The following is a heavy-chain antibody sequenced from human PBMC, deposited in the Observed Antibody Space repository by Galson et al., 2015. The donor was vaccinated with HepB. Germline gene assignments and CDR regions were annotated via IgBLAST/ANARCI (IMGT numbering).Heavy chain of an antibody. D-gene: IGHD4/OR15-4a*01. J-gene: IGHJ4*02. CDR2: IWYDGSNK. V-gene: IGHV3-33*01. Sequence: SLRLSCAASGFTFSSYGMHWVRQAPGKGLEWVAVIWYDGSNKYYADSVKGRFTISRDNSKNTLYLQMNSLRAEDTAVYYCAATPTIQGDFDYWGQGTLVTVSS. CDR1: GFTFSSYG. CDR3: AATPTIQGDFDY.